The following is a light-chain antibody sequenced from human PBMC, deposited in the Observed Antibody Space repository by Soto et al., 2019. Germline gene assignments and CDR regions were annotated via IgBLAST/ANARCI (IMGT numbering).Light chain of an antibody. CDR2: AAS. Sequence: DIQMTQSPSSLSASVGDRVTITCRASQSISSYLNWYQQKPGKAPKLLIYAASSLQSGVPSRFSGSGSGTDFTLTISSLQPEDFETYYCQQSYSTPQSFGQGNKVEIK. CDR3: QQSYSTPQS. CDR1: QSISSY. V-gene: IGKV1-39*01. J-gene: IGKJ1*01.